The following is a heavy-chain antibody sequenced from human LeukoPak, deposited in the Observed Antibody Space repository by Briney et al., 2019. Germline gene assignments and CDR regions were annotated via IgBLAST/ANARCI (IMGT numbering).Heavy chain of an antibody. D-gene: IGHD1-1*01. J-gene: IGHJ1*01. CDR2: IIPILGIA. V-gene: IGHV1-69*04. Sequence: GASVKVSCKAAGGTFSSYAISWVRQAPGQGLEWMGRIIPILGIANYAQKFQGRVTITADKSTSPAYMELSSLRSEDTAVYYCARAVSSTGTNHWAQGTLVTVSS. CDR1: GGTFSSYA. CDR3: ARAVSSTGTNH.